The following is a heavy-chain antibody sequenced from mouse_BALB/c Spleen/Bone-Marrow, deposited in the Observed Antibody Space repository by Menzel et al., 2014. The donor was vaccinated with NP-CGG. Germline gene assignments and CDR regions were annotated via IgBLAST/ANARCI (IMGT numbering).Heavy chain of an antibody. CDR2: IRNKANGYTT. Sequence: EVQLVESGGGLVQPGGSLRLSCATSGFTFTNYYMSWVRQSPGKALEWLGFIRNKANGYTTEYSASVKGRFTISRDNSQSILYLQMNTLRAEDSATYYCARDDYYAMDYWGQGTSVTVSS. CDR3: ARDDYYAMDY. J-gene: IGHJ4*01. CDR1: GFTFTNYY. V-gene: IGHV7-3*02.